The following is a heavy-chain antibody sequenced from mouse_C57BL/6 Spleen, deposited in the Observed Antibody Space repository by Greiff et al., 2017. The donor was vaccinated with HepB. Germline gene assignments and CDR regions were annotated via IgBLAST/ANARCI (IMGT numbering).Heavy chain of an antibody. CDR2: ISSGSSTI. D-gene: IGHD2-1*01. V-gene: IGHV5-17*01. CDR1: GFTFSDYG. Sequence: EVMLVESGGGLVKPGGSLKLSCAASGFTFSDYGMHWVRQAPEKGLEWVAYISSGSSTIYYADTVKGRFTISRDNAKNTLFLQMTSLRSEDTAMYYCASLYGNQGYFDVWGTGTTVTVSS. J-gene: IGHJ1*03. CDR3: ASLYGNQGYFDV.